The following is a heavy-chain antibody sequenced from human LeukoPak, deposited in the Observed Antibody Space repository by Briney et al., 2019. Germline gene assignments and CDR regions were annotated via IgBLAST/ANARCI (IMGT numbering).Heavy chain of an antibody. CDR3: ARAGGQWLVMYYFDY. CDR2: IYYSGNT. D-gene: IGHD6-19*01. J-gene: IGHJ4*02. V-gene: IGHV4-39*07. CDR1: GGSISSSSYY. Sequence: SSETLSLTCTVSGGSISSSSYYWGWIRQPPGKGLEWIGSIYYSGNTYYNPSLKSRVTISVGTSKNQFSLKLSSVTAADTAVYYCARAGGQWLVMYYFDYWGQGTLVTVSS.